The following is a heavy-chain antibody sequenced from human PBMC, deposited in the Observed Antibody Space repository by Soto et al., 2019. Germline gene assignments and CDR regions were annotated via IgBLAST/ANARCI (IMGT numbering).Heavy chain of an antibody. CDR2: ISGSGGST. V-gene: IGHV3-23*01. CDR1: GFTFSSYA. Sequence: GGSLRLSCAASGFTFSSYAMSWVRQAPGKGLEWVSAISGSGGSTYYADSVKGRFTISRDNSKNTLYLQMSSLRAEDTAVYYCAKDRIQLWLHDAFDIWGQGTMVTVSS. CDR3: AKDRIQLWLHDAFDI. D-gene: IGHD5-18*01. J-gene: IGHJ3*02.